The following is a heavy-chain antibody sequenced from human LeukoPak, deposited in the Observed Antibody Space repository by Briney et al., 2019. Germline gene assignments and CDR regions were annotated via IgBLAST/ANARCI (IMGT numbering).Heavy chain of an antibody. Sequence: ASVKVSCKASRYTFTSYGINWVRQAPEHGLEWRGWINTNTGKPTYAQGFTGRFVFSLDTSLSTAYLQISSLKSEDTAVYYCARSGGYTAMAWSLDYWGQGTLVTVSS. J-gene: IGHJ4*02. CDR1: RYTFTSYG. CDR2: INTNTGKP. V-gene: IGHV7-4-1*02. CDR3: ARSGGYTAMAWSLDY. D-gene: IGHD5-18*01.